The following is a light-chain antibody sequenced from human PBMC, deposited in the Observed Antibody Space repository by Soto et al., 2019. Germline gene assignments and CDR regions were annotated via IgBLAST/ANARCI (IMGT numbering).Light chain of an antibody. J-gene: IGKJ5*01. CDR2: DAS. V-gene: IGKV1-5*01. Sequence: DIQMTQSPSTLSASVGDRVTITCRASQSISSWLAWYQQKPGKAPKLLIRDASNLESGVPSRFSGSGSGTDFTLTISSLQPEDFATYYCQEASRIPITFGQGTRLEIK. CDR1: QSISSW. CDR3: QEASRIPIT.